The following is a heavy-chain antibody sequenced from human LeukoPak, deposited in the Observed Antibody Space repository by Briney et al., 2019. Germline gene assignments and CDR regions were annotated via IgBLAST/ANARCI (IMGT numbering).Heavy chain of an antibody. CDR2: ISAYNGNT. J-gene: IGHJ6*02. Sequence: ASVKVSCKASGYTFTSYGISWVRQAPGQGLEWMGWISAYNGNTNYAQKLQGRVTMTTDTSTSTAYMELRSLRSDDTAVYYCARDWEASWEYYYGMDVWGQGTTVTVSS. D-gene: IGHD1-26*01. V-gene: IGHV1-18*01. CDR3: ARDWEASWEYYYGMDV. CDR1: GYTFTSYG.